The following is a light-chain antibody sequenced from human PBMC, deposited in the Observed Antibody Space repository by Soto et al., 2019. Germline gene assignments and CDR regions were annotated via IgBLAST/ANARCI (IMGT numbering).Light chain of an antibody. CDR3: ADWDDSLNGYV. J-gene: IGLJ1*01. CDR1: SSNIGSNT. Sequence: QSVLTQPPSASGTPGQRGTISCSGSSSNIGSNTVNWYQQLPGTAPKLLIYSNNQRPSGAPDRFSGSKSGTSASLAISGLQSEDEADYYCADWDDSLNGYVFRTGTKVTV. V-gene: IGLV1-44*01. CDR2: SNN.